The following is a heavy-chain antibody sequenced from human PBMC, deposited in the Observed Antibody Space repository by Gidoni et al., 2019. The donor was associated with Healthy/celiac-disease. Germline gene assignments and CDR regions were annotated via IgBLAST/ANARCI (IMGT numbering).Heavy chain of an antibody. CDR2: IYYSGST. V-gene: IGHV4-59*08. D-gene: IGHD6-13*01. Sequence: QVQLQESGPGLVKPSETLSLTCTVSGGSISSYYWSWIRQPPGKGLECIGYIYYSGSTNYTPSLKSRVTISVDTSKNQFSRKLSSVTAADTAVYYCARHRSGIAAAGLDYWGQGIWSPSPQ. CDR3: ARHRSGIAAAGLDY. J-gene: IGHJ4*02. CDR1: GGSISSYY.